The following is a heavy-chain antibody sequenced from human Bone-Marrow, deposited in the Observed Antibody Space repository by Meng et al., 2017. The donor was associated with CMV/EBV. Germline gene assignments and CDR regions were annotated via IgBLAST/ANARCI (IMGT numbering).Heavy chain of an antibody. CDR1: GFTFSSYW. V-gene: IGHV3-74*01. D-gene: IGHD3-16*01. Sequence: GESLKISCAASGFTFSSYWMHWVRQAPGKGLVWVSRINSDGSSTSYADSVKGRFTIFRDNAKNTLYLQMNSLRAEDTAVYYCASKGDRGMDVWGQGTTVTVSS. J-gene: IGHJ6*02. CDR3: ASKGDRGMDV. CDR2: INSDGSST.